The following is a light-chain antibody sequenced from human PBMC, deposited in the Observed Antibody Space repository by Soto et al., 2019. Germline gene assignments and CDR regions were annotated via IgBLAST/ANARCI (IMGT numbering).Light chain of an antibody. V-gene: IGLV1-51*01. Sequence: QSVLTQPPSVSAAPGQKVTISCSGSSSNIGNNYVSWYQHLPGAAPKLIIYDNDKRSSGIPDRFSGSKSGTSATLDITGLQTGDEADYYCGTWDSTLSGVVGTGTKLTVL. CDR1: SSNIGNNY. CDR2: DND. J-gene: IGLJ1*01. CDR3: GTWDSTLSGV.